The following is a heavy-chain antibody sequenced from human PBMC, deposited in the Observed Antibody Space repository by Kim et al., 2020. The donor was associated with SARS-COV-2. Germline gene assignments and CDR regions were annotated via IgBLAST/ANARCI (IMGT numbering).Heavy chain of an antibody. V-gene: IGHV4-59*08. CDR3: ARHTSWPFDY. D-gene: IGHD2-2*01. CDR2: T. J-gene: IGHJ4*02. Sequence: TNYNQFLKRPVTISLDTSKNHFSLRLTSVTAADTAVYYCARHTSWPFDYWGQGTLVTVSS.